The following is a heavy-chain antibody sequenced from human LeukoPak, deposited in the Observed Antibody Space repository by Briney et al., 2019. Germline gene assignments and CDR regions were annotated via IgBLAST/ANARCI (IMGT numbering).Heavy chain of an antibody. V-gene: IGHV1-8*01. D-gene: IGHD2-15*01. CDR2: MNPNSGST. Sequence: ASVKVSCKASGYTFTSYDINWVRQATGQGLEWMGWMNPNSGSTGYAQKFQGRVTMTRNTSISTAYMELSSLRSEDTAVYYCARVSRYCSGGSCYGYYYYYGMDVWGQGTTVTVSS. J-gene: IGHJ6*02. CDR1: GYTFTSYD. CDR3: ARVSRYCSGGSCYGYYYYYGMDV.